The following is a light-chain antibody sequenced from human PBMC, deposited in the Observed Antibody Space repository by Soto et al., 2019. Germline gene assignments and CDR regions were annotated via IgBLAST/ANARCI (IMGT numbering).Light chain of an antibody. CDR3: QQSYSSPPT. J-gene: IGKJ1*01. CDR1: QSISSY. CDR2: AAS. Sequence: DIQMTQSPSSLSASVGDRVTITCRASQSISSYLNWYQQKPGKAPKLLIFAASSLQSGVPSRFSCSRSGPDFTLTISSLQPEDFATYYCQQSYSSPPTFGQGTKVDIK. V-gene: IGKV1-39*01.